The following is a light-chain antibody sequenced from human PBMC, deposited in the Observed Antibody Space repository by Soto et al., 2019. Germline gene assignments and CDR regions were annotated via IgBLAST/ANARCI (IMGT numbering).Light chain of an antibody. V-gene: IGLV2-14*01. J-gene: IGLJ1*01. CDR1: SSDVGGYNY. CDR3: SSYTSSKDV. CDR2: DVS. Sequence: QSVLTQPASVSGSPGQSITISCTGTSSDVGGYNYVSWYQQHPGKAPELMIYDVSNRPSGVSNRFSGSKSGNTASLTISGLQAEDEADYYCSSYTSSKDVFGTGTKVTVL.